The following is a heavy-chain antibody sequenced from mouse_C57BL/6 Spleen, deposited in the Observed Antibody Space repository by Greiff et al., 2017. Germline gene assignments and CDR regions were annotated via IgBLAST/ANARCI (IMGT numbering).Heavy chain of an antibody. CDR3: ARSFLTTVGANYFDY. CDR1: GYTFTSYT. V-gene: IGHV1-4*01. Sequence: QVQLQQSGAELARPGASVKMSCKASGYTFTSYTMHWVKQRPGQGLEWIGYINPSSGYTKYNQKFKDKATLTADKSSSTAYMQLSSLTSEDAAVYDCARSFLTTVGANYFDYWGQGTTLTVSS. CDR2: INPSSGYT. D-gene: IGHD1-1*01. J-gene: IGHJ2*01.